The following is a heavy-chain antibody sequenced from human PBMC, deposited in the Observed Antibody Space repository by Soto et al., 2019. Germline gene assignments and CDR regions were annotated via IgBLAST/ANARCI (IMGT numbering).Heavy chain of an antibody. D-gene: IGHD3-10*01. V-gene: IGHV1-2*02. CDR1: RWTFPGHY. Sequence: AAVQVSFKASRWTFPGHYMHWVRQVSGKGREDLGWLKSDNGGAYFAPKFQGRVTFTRDTSTTTVYMELSGMRSDDTAVDLCARVLCRVGSGSACPKSGLDFWGQGTPVTVSS. CDR3: ARVLCRVGSGSACPKSGLDF. J-gene: IGHJ4*02. CDR2: LKSDNGGA.